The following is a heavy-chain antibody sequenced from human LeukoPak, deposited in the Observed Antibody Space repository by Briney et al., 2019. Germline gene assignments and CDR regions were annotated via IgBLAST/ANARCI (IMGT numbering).Heavy chain of an antibody. D-gene: IGHD5-24*01. CDR3: ARPGGDGYNYLVY. V-gene: IGHV3-48*03. CDR1: GFTFSSHQ. CDR2: ISSSGSTI. Sequence: GGSLRLSCAAASGFTFSSHQMNWVRQAPGKGLEWVSYISSSGSTIKYADSVKGRFTISRDNAKNSLYLQMNSLRAEDTAVYYCARPGGDGYNYLVYWGQGTLVTVSS. J-gene: IGHJ4*02.